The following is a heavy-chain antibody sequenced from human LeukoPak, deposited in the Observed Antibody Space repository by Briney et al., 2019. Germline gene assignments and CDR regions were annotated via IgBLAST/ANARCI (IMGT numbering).Heavy chain of an antibody. CDR3: ARGDRSYGVFLPYYYYYGMDV. Sequence: PSETLSLTCTVSGASISSSTYYWGWIRQPPGKGLEWIGCIYETGSTYYKSSLKSRVTISVDKSKNQFSLKLSSVTAADTAVYYCARGDRSYGVFLPYYYYYGMDVWGQGTTVTVSS. D-gene: IGHD5-18*01. CDR2: IYETGST. J-gene: IGHJ6*02. V-gene: IGHV4-39*07. CDR1: GASISSSTYY.